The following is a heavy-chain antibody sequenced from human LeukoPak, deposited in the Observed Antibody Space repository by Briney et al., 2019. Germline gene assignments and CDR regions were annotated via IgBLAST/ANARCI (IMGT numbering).Heavy chain of an antibody. V-gene: IGHV3-43*01. J-gene: IGHJ4*02. CDR3: TKDIYYSDGAFDY. CDR2: ITWDAGRT. Sequence: GGSLRLSCAASGFTFDDYSMHWVRQAPGKGLEWVSLITWDAGRTNYADSVKGRFTISRDNSKNFQYLQMNSLRTEDTALYYCTKDIYYSDGAFDYWGQGTLVTVSS. D-gene: IGHD3-22*01. CDR1: GFTFDDYS.